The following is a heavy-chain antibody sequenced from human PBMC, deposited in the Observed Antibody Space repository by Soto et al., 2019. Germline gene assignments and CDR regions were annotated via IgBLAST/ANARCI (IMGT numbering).Heavy chain of an antibody. D-gene: IGHD1-26*01. Sequence: SVKVSCKASGYTFTGHYIHWVRQAPEQGPEWMGEIGPESGATRYAQKFQGRVTMTRDTSITTVYMELKNLSPDDTAVYYCGRGRSGQIVVFYWGQGTPVTVS. CDR2: IGPESGAT. CDR1: GYTFTGHY. CDR3: GRGRSGQIVVFY. J-gene: IGHJ4*02. V-gene: IGHV1-2*02.